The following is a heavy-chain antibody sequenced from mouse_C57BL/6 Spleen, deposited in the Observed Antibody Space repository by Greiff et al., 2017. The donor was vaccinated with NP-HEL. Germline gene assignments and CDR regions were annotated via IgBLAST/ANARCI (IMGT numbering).Heavy chain of an antibody. CDR1: GYTFTSYW. CDR3: ARGGGDY. V-gene: IGHV1-69*01. J-gene: IGHJ2*01. CDR2: IDPSDSYT. Sequence: QVQLKQPGAELVMPGASVKLSCKASGYTFTSYWLHWVKQRPGQGLEWIGEIDPSDSYTNYNQKFKGKSTLTVDKSSSTAYMQLSSLTAEDSAVYYCARGGGDYWGQGTTLTVSS.